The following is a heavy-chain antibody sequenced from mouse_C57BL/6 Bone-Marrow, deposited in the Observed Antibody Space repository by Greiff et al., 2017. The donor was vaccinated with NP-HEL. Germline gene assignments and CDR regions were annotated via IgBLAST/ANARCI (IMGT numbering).Heavy chain of an antibody. CDR2: ISNLAYSI. J-gene: IGHJ4*01. D-gene: IGHD3-2*02. CDR1: GFTFSDYG. Sequence: EVHLVESGGGLVQPGGSLKLSCAASGFTFSDYGMAWVRQAPRKGPEWVAFISNLAYSIYYADTVTGRFTISRENAKNTLYLEMSSLRSEDTAMYYCARHTAQAGAMDYWGQGTSVTVSA. CDR3: ARHTAQAGAMDY. V-gene: IGHV5-15*01.